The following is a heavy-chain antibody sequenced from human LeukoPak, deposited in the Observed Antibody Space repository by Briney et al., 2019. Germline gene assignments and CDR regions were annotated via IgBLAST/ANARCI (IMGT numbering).Heavy chain of an antibody. CDR2: ISSNGADT. CDR3: ANYRKPQGLDY. CDR1: IFAYRTYP. V-gene: IGHV3-23*01. J-gene: IGHJ4*02. D-gene: IGHD1-14*01. Sequence: GGSLRLSCAVSIFAYRTYPMTWVRPAPGRGVEYVSTISSNGADTYYADPVKGRFTISRDNSKNTLYLQMTSLRVEDTAVYYCANYRKPQGLDYWGQGTLVTVSS.